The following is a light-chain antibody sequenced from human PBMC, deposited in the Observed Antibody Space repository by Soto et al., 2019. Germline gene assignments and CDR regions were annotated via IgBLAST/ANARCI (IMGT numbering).Light chain of an antibody. J-gene: IGKJ2*01. Sequence: EIVMTQSPATLSVSPGERATLSCRASQSVSSNLAWYQQKPGQAPRLLIYGASTRATGIPDRFSGSGSGTEFTLTISSLQSEDFAVYHCQQYNNWPAYTFGQGTKLEIQ. CDR1: QSVSSN. CDR2: GAS. V-gene: IGKV3-15*01. CDR3: QQYNNWPAYT.